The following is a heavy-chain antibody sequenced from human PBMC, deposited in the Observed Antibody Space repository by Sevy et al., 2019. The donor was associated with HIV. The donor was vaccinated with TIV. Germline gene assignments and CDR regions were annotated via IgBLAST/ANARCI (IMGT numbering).Heavy chain of an antibody. CDR2: ISDSAGST. D-gene: IGHD2-2*01. CDR1: GFTFTNSA. V-gene: IGHV3-23*01. Sequence: GGSLRLSCAASGFTFTNSAMRWVRQAPGKGLEWVSTISDSAGSTYYEDSVKGRFTISRDNSKNTLYLRMNSLRAEDTVVYYGTEDRYIYCSSISCQEFDYWGQGTLVTVSS. CDR3: TEDRYIYCSSISCQEFDY. J-gene: IGHJ4*02.